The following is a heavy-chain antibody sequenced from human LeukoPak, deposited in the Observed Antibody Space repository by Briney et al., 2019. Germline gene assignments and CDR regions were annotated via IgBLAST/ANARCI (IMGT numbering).Heavy chain of an antibody. CDR2: ISGSGGST. Sequence: GGSLRLSCAASGFTFSSYAMSWVRQAPGKGLEWVSAISGSGGSTYYADSVKGRFTISRDNSKNTLYLQMNSLRAEDTAVYCCAQDLILGASNFDYWGQGTLVTVSS. D-gene: IGHD1-26*01. CDR3: AQDLILGASNFDY. CDR1: GFTFSSYA. J-gene: IGHJ4*02. V-gene: IGHV3-23*01.